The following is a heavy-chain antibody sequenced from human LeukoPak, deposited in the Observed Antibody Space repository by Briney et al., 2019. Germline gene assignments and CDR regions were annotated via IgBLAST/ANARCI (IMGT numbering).Heavy chain of an antibody. Sequence: SETLSLTCAVYGGSFSGYYWSWNRQPPGKGLEWIGEINHSGSTNYNPSLKSRVTISVDTSKNQFSLKLSSVTAADTAVYYCARVRGGVFDYWGQGTLVTVSS. J-gene: IGHJ4*02. CDR1: GGSFSGYY. V-gene: IGHV4-34*01. CDR2: INHSGST. CDR3: ARVRGGVFDY.